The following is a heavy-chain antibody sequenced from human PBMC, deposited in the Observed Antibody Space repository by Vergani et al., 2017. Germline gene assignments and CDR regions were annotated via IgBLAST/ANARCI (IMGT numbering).Heavy chain of an antibody. V-gene: IGHV1-69*01. Sequence: QVQLVQSGAEVKKPGSSVKVSCKASGGTFSSYAISWVRQAPGQGLEWMGGIIPIFGTANYAQNFQGRVTITADESTSTAYMELSSLRSEDTAVYYCARDAPLGDCSGGSCYPSFDPWGQGTLVTVSS. CDR2: IIPIFGTA. CDR1: GGTFSSYA. D-gene: IGHD2-15*01. CDR3: ARDAPLGDCSGGSCYPSFDP. J-gene: IGHJ5*02.